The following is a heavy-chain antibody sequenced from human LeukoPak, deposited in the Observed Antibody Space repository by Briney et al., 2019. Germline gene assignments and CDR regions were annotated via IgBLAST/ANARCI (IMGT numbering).Heavy chain of an antibody. J-gene: IGHJ4*02. CDR2: INHDGGET. D-gene: IGHD6-13*01. CDR3: ARDTSTSWYY. CDR1: GFTLSDYW. Sequence: GGSLGLSCEASGFTLSDYWMTWVRQAPGKGLEWVANINHDGGETYYVDSVKGRFTISRDNAKNSLYLQMSSLRVEDTAVYYCARDTSTSWYYWGQGTLVTVSS. V-gene: IGHV3-7*04.